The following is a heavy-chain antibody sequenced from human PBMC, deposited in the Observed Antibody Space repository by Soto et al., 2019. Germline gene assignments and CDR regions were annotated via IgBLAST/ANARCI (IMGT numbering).Heavy chain of an antibody. V-gene: IGHV4-59*04. CDR3: ATQDLGGSDVYPFQH. Sequence: SETLSLTCTVSGGPISSYYWSWIRQPPGKRLEWIGYIYYSGSTYYNPSLKSRVTISVDTSKNQFSLKLSSVTAADTAVYYCATQDLGGSDVYPFQHWGQRTLATDPS. CDR2: IYYSGST. D-gene: IGHD1-26*01. J-gene: IGHJ1*01. CDR1: GGPISSYY.